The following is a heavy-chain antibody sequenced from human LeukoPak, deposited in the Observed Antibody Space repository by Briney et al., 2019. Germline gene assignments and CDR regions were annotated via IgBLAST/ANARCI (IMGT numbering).Heavy chain of an antibody. CDR2: INHSGST. D-gene: IGHD1-7*01. Sequence: SETLSLTCAVYGGSFSGYYWSWIRQPPGKGLEWIGEINHSGSTNYNPSLKSRVTISVDTSKHQFSLKLSSVTAADTAVYYCARGLSGTTRGDDYWGQGTLVTVSS. J-gene: IGHJ4*02. CDR1: GGSFSGYY. CDR3: ARGLSGTTRGDDY. V-gene: IGHV4-34*01.